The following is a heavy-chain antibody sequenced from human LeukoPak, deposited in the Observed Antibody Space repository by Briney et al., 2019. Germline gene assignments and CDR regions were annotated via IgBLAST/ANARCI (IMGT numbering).Heavy chain of an antibody. V-gene: IGHV4-34*01. J-gene: IGHJ4*02. CDR1: GGSFSGYY. Sequence: SETLSLTCAVYGGSFSGYYWSWIRQPPGKGLEWIGEINHSGSTNYNPSLKSRVTISVDTSKYQFSLKLSSVTAADTAVYYCARASRGVRGVPCFDYWGQGTLVTVSS. CDR2: INHSGST. CDR3: ARASRGVRGVPCFDY. D-gene: IGHD3-10*01.